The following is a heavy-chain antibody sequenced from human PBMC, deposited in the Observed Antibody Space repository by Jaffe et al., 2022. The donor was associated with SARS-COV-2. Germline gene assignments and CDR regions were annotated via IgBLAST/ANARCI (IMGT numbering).Heavy chain of an antibody. CDR2: IKSKTDGGTT. CDR3: TTDMRERDSSGYYYVYGPPRGEAFDI. V-gene: IGHV3-15*01. CDR1: GFTFSNAW. Sequence: EVQLVESGGGLVKPGGSLRLSCAASGFTFSNAWMSWVRQAPGKGLEWVGRIKSKTDGGTTDYAAPVKGRFTISRDDSKNTLYLQMNSLKTEDTAVYYCTTDMRERDSSGYYYVYGPPRGEAFDIWGQGTMVTVSS. D-gene: IGHD3-22*01. J-gene: IGHJ3*02.